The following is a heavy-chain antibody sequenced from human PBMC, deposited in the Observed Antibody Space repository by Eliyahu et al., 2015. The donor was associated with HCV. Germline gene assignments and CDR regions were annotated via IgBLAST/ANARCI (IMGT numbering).Heavy chain of an antibody. CDR2: IHYSGSX. J-gene: IGHJ5*02. Sequence: QVQLQESGPGQVKPSETLSLTCTXXGXSITTXYWSWXRQPPGKGLEWIGFIHYSGSXNYXPSLKSRVTXSVDTSKNQFSLNLTSVTAADTAVYYXASGGGGIAVAGTGGWFDPWGQGTLVTVSS. CDR3: ASGGGGIAVAGTGGWFDP. V-gene: IGHV4-59*01. D-gene: IGHD6-19*01. CDR1: GXSITTXY.